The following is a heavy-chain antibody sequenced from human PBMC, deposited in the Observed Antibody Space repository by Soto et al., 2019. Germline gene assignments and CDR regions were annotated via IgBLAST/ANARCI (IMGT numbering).Heavy chain of an antibody. Sequence: EVLLLESGGGLVQPGGSLRLSCAASGFTFSNYDMGWVRQAPGKGLELVSFISGSGSGPYYADSGKGLFPISRDNAENTLYLQMNSLRVENTAVYYCAKLQSWRALDYWGQGTLVTVSS. J-gene: IGHJ4*02. CDR3: AKLQSWRALDY. D-gene: IGHD6-13*01. CDR1: GFTFSNYD. V-gene: IGHV3-23*01. CDR2: ISGSGSGP.